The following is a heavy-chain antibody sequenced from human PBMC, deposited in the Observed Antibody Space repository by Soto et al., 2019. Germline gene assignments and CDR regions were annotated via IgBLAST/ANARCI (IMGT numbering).Heavy chain of an antibody. CDR1: GYTFTGYY. CDR3: ARDDYDFWSGYPD. CDR2: INPNRSGT. J-gene: IGHJ4*02. Sequence: GASVPVSCPASGYTFTGYYMHWVRPAAGRGLEWMGWINPNRSGTNYAQKFQGRVTMTRDTSISTAYMELNRLRSDDTAVYYCARDDYDFWSGYPDWGQGTLVTVSS. V-gene: IGHV1-2*02. D-gene: IGHD3-3*01.